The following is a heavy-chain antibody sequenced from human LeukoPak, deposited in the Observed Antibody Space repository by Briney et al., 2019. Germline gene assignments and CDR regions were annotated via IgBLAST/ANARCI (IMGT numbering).Heavy chain of an antibody. D-gene: IGHD3-10*02. V-gene: IGHV3-48*04. J-gene: IGHJ6*04. CDR3: AELGITMIGGV. Sequence: QPGGSLRLSCAASGFTFRNAWMNWVRQAPGKGLEWVSYISSSGSTIYYADSVKGRFTISRDNAKNSLYLQMNSLRAEDTAVYYCAELGITMIGGVWGKGTTVTISS. CDR2: ISSSGSTI. CDR1: GFTFRNAW.